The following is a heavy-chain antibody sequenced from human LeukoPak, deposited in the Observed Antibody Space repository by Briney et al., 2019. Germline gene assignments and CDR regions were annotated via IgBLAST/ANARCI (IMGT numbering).Heavy chain of an antibody. CDR3: AKGGLGGYNAVFDH. CDR1: GFTFVGNA. CDR2: VSGSDGSS. J-gene: IGHJ4*02. V-gene: IGHV3-23*01. Sequence: PGGSLRLSCATSGFTFVGNAMSWVRQAPAKGLEWVSGVSGSDGSSHYADSVKGRFTISVDNSKNTLHLQMSSLRAEDTAVYYCAKGGLGGYNAVFDHWGQGTLVTVSS. D-gene: IGHD5-24*01.